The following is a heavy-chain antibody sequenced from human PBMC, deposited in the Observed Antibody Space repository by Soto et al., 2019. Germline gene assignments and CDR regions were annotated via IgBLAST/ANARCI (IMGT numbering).Heavy chain of an antibody. Sequence: PGGSLRLSCAAAGFTISDHYMDWVRQAPGQGLEWVGRTRDKAHRYTTEYAASVKGRFTISRDDSENSLYLQMSSLKTEDAAIYYCSRIRGGSYYHSEYWSQGTLVTVSS. CDR2: TRDKAHRYTT. CDR1: GFTISDHY. V-gene: IGHV3-72*01. CDR3: SRIRGGSYYHSEY. J-gene: IGHJ4*02. D-gene: IGHD1-26*01.